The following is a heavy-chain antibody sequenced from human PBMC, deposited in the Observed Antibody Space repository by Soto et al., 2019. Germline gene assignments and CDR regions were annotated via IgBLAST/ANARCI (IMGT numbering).Heavy chain of an antibody. CDR1: GGSISSYY. Sequence: QVQLQESGPGLVKPSETLSLTCTVSGGSISSYYWSWIRQPPGKGLEWIGYIYYSGSTNYNPSLKSRVTISVDTYKNQFSLKLSSVTAADTAVYYCARDRVVGCSSTSCPIYYYYGMDVWGQGTTVTVSS. J-gene: IGHJ6*02. D-gene: IGHD2-2*01. CDR3: ARDRVVGCSSTSCPIYYYYGMDV. V-gene: IGHV4-59*01. CDR2: IYYSGST.